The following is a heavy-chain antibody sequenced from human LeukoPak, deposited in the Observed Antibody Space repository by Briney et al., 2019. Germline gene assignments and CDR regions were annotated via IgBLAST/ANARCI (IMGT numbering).Heavy chain of an antibody. D-gene: IGHD5-18*01. Sequence: GGSLRLSCAASGFTFSSYDMHWVRQATGKGLEWVSAIGTAGDTYYPGSVKGRFTISRENAKNSLYLQMNSLRAGDTAVYYCARGAPFHPDSYGYVNSYYGMDVWGQGTTVTVSS. CDR3: ARGAPFHPDSYGYVNSYYGMDV. V-gene: IGHV3-13*01. CDR2: IGTAGDT. CDR1: GFTFSSYD. J-gene: IGHJ6*02.